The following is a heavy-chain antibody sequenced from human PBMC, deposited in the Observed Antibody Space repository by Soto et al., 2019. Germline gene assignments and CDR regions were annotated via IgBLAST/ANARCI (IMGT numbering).Heavy chain of an antibody. Sequence: HVQLKESGPGLVKPSQTLSLTCTVSACSTTSGGYYCHWIRQPPGTGLEWIAYIHHSGRTYHNPSLQSRVSISVDTSKDQFSLKLSSVTAAVTAVYYCARELYYYDSSGYYDYWVQGTQVTVSS. CDR1: ACSTTSGGYY. D-gene: IGHD3-22*01. CDR3: ARELYYYDSSGYYDY. V-gene: IGHV4-31*03. J-gene: IGHJ4*02. CDR2: IHHSGRT.